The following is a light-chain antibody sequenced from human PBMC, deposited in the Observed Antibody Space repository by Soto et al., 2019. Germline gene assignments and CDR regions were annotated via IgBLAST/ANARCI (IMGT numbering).Light chain of an antibody. CDR2: GAS. CDR1: QYINNF. J-gene: IGKJ5*01. CDR3: QHGYNAPAT. V-gene: IGKV1-39*01. Sequence: DIQMTQSPSSLSSSVGDRVTITCRASQYINNFLNWYQQKPGKAPKLLVYGASSLQSGVPSRFSSSGSGTDFTLTISSLQPAEFAPYYYQHGYNAPATFVQGTRLEIK.